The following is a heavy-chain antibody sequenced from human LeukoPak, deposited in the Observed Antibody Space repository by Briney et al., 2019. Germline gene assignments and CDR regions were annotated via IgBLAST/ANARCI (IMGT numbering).Heavy chain of an antibody. CDR3: ARAYCSSTSCYDYYYGMDV. V-gene: IGHV3-21*01. D-gene: IGHD2-2*01. CDR2: ISSSSSYI. CDR1: GFTFSSYS. Sequence: GGSLRLSCAASGFTFSSYSMNWVRQAPGKGLEWVSSISSSSSYIYYADSVKGRFTISRDNAKNSLYLQMNSLRAEDTAVCYCARAYCSSTSCYDYYYGMDVWGQGTTVTVS. J-gene: IGHJ6*02.